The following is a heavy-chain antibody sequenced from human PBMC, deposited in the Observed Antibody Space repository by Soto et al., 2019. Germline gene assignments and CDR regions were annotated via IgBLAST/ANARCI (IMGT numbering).Heavy chain of an antibody. J-gene: IGHJ5*02. D-gene: IGHD3-3*01. CDR3: ARGGYYDFWSGYTWFDP. Sequence: SETLSLTCTVSGGSISSGGYYWSWIRQHPGKGLEWIGYIYYSGSTYYNPSLKSRVTISVDTSKNQFSLKLSSVTAADTAVYYCARGGYYDFWSGYTWFDPWGQGTLVTVSS. CDR1: GGSISSGGYY. V-gene: IGHV4-31*03. CDR2: IYYSGST.